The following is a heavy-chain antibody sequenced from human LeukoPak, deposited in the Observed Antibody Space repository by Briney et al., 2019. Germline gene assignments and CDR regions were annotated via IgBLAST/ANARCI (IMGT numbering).Heavy chain of an antibody. J-gene: IGHJ6*02. CDR3: ARALAQGIICSGGSCYRNRYYYYYGMDV. CDR1: GGSFSGYY. CDR2: INHSGST. Sequence: SETLTLTCAAYGGSFSGYYWSWIRQPPGKGLEWIGEINHSGSTNNNPYLKSRVTISVDPSKNQFSLKLSSVTAAGTAVYYCARALAQGIICSGGSCYRNRYYYYYGMDVWGQGTAVTVSS. V-gene: IGHV4-34*01. D-gene: IGHD2-15*01.